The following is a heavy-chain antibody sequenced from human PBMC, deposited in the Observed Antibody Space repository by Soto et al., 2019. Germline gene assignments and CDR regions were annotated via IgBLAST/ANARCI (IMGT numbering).Heavy chain of an antibody. Sequence: GGSLRLSCAASGFTFSTHTMNWVRQAPGKGLEWVSRLTADSDDTSYADSIKGRFTISRDNSKNTLYLQMNSLRAEDTAIYYCAKGLDRASLDFWGQGALVTVSS. J-gene: IGHJ4*02. D-gene: IGHD1-1*01. CDR2: LTADSDDT. CDR1: GFTFSTHT. CDR3: AKGLDRASLDF. V-gene: IGHV3-23*01.